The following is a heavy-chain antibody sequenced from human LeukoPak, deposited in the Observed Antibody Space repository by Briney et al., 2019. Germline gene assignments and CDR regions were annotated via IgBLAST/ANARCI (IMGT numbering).Heavy chain of an antibody. CDR2: INPNSGGT. CDR1: GYTFTGYY. Sequence: EASVKVSCKASGYTFTGYYMHWVRQAPGQGLEWMGWINPNSGGTNYAQKFQGRVTMTRDTSISTAYMELSRLRSDDTAVYYCAREYYYGSGNYYNRIDYWGQGTLVTVSS. V-gene: IGHV1-2*02. J-gene: IGHJ4*02. CDR3: AREYYYGSGNYYNRIDY. D-gene: IGHD3-10*01.